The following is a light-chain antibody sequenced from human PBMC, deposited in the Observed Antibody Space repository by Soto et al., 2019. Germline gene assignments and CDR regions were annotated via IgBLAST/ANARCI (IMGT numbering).Light chain of an antibody. V-gene: IGLV2-8*01. CDR3: SSYAGSNNVV. CDR1: SSDIGGYNS. Sequence: QSALTQPPSASGSPGQSVTISCTGTSSDIGGYNSVSWYQQHPGKAPTLMIYEVTKRPSGVPDRFSASKSGNTASLTVSGLQAEDEAEYYCSSYAGSNNVVFGGGTKLTVL. CDR2: EVT. J-gene: IGLJ2*01.